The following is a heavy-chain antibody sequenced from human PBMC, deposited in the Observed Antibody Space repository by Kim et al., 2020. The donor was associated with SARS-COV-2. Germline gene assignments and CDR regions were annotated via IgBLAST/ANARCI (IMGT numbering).Heavy chain of an antibody. Sequence: GGSLRLSCAASGFTFSSYAMHWVRQAPGKGLEWVAVISYDGSNKYYADSVKGRFTISRDNSKNTLYLQMNSLRAEDTAVYYCARGLEVKYFDWLLTLYWGQGTLVTVSS. CDR1: GFTFSSYA. CDR3: ARGLEVKYFDWLLTLY. CDR2: ISYDGSNK. V-gene: IGHV3-30-3*01. J-gene: IGHJ4*02. D-gene: IGHD3-9*01.